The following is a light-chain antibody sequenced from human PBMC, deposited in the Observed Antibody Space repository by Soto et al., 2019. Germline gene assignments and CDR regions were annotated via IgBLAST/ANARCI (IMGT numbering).Light chain of an antibody. V-gene: IGLV1-44*01. J-gene: IGLJ1*01. CDR1: SSNIGSNT. CDR2: SNN. Sequence: QPVLTQPPSASGTPGQRVTISCSGSSSNIGSNTVHWYQQLPGTAPKLLIYSNNQRPSGVPDRFSGSKSGPSASLAISGLQSEDEADYYCAAWDDSLNGYVFGTGTKLTVL. CDR3: AAWDDSLNGYV.